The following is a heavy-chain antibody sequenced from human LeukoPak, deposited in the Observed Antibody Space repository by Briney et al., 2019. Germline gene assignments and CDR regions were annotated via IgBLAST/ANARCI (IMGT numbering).Heavy chain of an antibody. V-gene: IGHV3-23*01. CDR2: ISGSGGST. J-gene: IGHJ4*02. CDR1: GSTLGNNA. D-gene: IGHD1-26*01. CDR3: ARTLVGSTSGPDYYLDS. Sequence: GGSVRPALAAVGSTLGNNAAGWARQAPGKGLEWVSAISGSGGSTYYPDSVKGHFTISRDNSKHTMYLQINSPSTQDTAVYDCARTLVGSTSGPDYYLDSWGQGTLVTVSS.